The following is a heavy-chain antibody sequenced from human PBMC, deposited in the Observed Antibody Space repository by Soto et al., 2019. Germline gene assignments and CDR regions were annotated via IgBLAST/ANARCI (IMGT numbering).Heavy chain of an antibody. V-gene: IGHV4-59*01. CDR1: GDSISTFY. CDR3: ARQRGNYFDY. Sequence: SETLSLTCTVSGDSISTFYWGWIRQPPGKGLEWIGYIYYTGSTNYNPSLKSQVTMSVDTSKKQFSLTLTSVTAADTAVYYCARQRGNYFDYWGQGNLVTVSS. J-gene: IGHJ4*02. D-gene: IGHD3-10*01. CDR2: IYYTGST.